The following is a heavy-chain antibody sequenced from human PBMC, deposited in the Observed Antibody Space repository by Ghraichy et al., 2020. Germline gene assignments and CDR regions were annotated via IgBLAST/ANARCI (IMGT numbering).Heavy chain of an antibody. CDR3: AKGDTQWLVHPYFDY. CDR1: GFTFDDYG. CDR2: ISWNSGSR. J-gene: IGHJ4*02. Sequence: SLRLSCAASGFTFDDYGMHWVRQAPGKGLEWVSGISWNSGSRGYADSVKGRFTISRDNAKNSLYLQMNSLRAEDTALYYCAKGDTQWLVHPYFDYWGQGTLVTVSS. V-gene: IGHV3-9*01. D-gene: IGHD6-19*01.